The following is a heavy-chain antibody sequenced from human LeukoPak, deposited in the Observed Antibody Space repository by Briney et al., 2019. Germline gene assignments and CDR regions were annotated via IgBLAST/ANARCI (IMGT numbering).Heavy chain of an antibody. J-gene: IGHJ1*01. CDR3: VKTAGREGYGA. Sequence: SETLSLTCSVSGDSITSSYWSWVRQPPGKGLEWIGYIYHTGITNYNPSLKSRVSISLDTSKNQFSLKLNCVTAADTAMYFCVKTAGREGYGARGQGTLVTVSS. D-gene: IGHD5-24*01. V-gene: IGHV4-59*01. CDR1: GDSITSSY. CDR2: IYHTGIT.